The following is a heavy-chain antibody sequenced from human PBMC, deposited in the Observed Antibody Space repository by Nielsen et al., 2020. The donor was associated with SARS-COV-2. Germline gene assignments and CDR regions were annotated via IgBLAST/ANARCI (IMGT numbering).Heavy chain of an antibody. CDR3: ARARVVATSFDY. J-gene: IGHJ4*02. CDR2: ISACNGNT. V-gene: IGHV1-18*01. D-gene: IGHD5-12*01. CDR1: GYTFTSYG. Sequence: ASVKVSCKASGYTFTSYGISWVRQAPGQGLEWMGWISACNGNTNYAQKLQGRVTMTTDTSTSTAYMELRSLRSDDTAVYYCARARVVATSFDYWGQGTLVTVSS.